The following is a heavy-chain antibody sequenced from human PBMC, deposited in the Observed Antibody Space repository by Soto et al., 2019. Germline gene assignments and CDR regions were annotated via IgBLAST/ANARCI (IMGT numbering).Heavy chain of an antibody. Sequence: GGSLRLSCAASGFTFSSYGMHWVRQAPGKGLEWVAVISYDGSNKYYADSVKGRFTISRDNSKNTLYLQMNSLRAEDTAVYYCAKEHSWYSSPRGSGYYFDYWGQGTLVTVSS. D-gene: IGHD6-13*01. CDR3: AKEHSWYSSPRGSGYYFDY. J-gene: IGHJ4*02. CDR2: ISYDGSNK. V-gene: IGHV3-30*18. CDR1: GFTFSSYG.